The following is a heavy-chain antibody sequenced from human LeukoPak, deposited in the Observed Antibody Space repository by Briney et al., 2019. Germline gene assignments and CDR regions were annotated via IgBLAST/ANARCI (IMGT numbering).Heavy chain of an antibody. D-gene: IGHD3-10*01. CDR1: GGSFSGYY. CDR2: INHSGSA. CDR3: ARRPTYYYGSGIRIYYFDY. J-gene: IGHJ4*02. V-gene: IGHV4-34*01. Sequence: PSETLSLTCAVYGGSFSGYYWSWIRQPPGKGLEWIGEINHSGSANYNPSLKSRVTISVDTSKNQFSLKLSSVTAADTAVYYCARRPTYYYGSGIRIYYFDYWGQGTLVTVSS.